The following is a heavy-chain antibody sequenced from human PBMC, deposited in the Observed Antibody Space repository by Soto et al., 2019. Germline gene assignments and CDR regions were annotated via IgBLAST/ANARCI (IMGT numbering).Heavy chain of an antibody. D-gene: IGHD6-19*01. CDR2: IPYAGSHK. J-gene: IGHJ5*02. Sequence: PGGSRRLPCAASAFTFTSYAMHWVPHAPGKGLEWVAVIPYAGSHKYYADSVKGRLTISRDNSKNPLYLQMSSLRSEDTAVYYCARQVEQWLALNWFDPWGQGTLVTVSS. V-gene: IGHV3-30-3*01. CDR1: AFTFTSYA. CDR3: ARQVEQWLALNWFDP.